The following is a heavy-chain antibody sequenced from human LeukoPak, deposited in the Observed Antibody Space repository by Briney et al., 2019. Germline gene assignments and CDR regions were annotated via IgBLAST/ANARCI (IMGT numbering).Heavy chain of an antibody. Sequence: PSETLSLTCTVSGGSISSYYWSWIRQPPGKGLEWIGYIYYSGSTNYNPSLKSRVTISVDTSKNQFSLKLSSVTAEDTAVYYCARVHSGSYHSTNFDYWGQGTLVTVSS. J-gene: IGHJ4*02. CDR3: ARVHSGSYHSTNFDY. D-gene: IGHD1-26*01. CDR2: IYYSGST. V-gene: IGHV4-59*01. CDR1: GGSISSYY.